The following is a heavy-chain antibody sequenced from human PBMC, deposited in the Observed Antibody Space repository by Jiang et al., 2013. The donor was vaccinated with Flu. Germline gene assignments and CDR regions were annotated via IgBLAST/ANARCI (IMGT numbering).Heavy chain of an antibody. CDR3: ARAGGSGYMRNYFDF. J-gene: IGHJ4*02. CDR1: GGSITSGTYY. CDR2: IYTTGST. V-gene: IGHV4-61*02. Sequence: KPSQTLSLTCTVSGGSITSGTYYWTWIRQPAGKGLQWIGRIYTTGSTDYHPSLESRVTISLDTSKNQFSLNLDSVTAADTAVYYCARAGGSGYMRNYFDFRGQGALVTVSS. D-gene: IGHD5-12*01.